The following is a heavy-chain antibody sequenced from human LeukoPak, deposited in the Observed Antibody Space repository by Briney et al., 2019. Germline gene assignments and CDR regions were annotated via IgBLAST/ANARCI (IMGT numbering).Heavy chain of an antibody. Sequence: GGSLRLSCAASGFTFSSYAMSWVRQAPGKGLEWASAISGSGGSTYYADSVKDRFTISRHNSKNTLYLQMNSLRAEDTAVYYCASTGAFDIWGQGTMVTVSS. V-gene: IGHV3-23*01. D-gene: IGHD4-17*01. CDR2: ISGSGGST. CDR3: ASTGAFDI. CDR1: GFTFSSYA. J-gene: IGHJ3*02.